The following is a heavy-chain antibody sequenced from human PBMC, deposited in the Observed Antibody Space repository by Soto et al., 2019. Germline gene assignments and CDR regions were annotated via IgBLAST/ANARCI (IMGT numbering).Heavy chain of an antibody. J-gene: IGHJ3*02. CDR2: IIPIFGTA. Sequence: SVKVSCKASGGTFSSYAISWVRQAPGQGLEWMGGIIPIFGTANYAQKFQGRVTITAGESTSTAYMELSSLRSEDTAVYYCARDRRDYYDSSGYYRDAFDIWGQGTMVTVSS. V-gene: IGHV1-69*13. D-gene: IGHD3-22*01. CDR3: ARDRRDYYDSSGYYRDAFDI. CDR1: GGTFSSYA.